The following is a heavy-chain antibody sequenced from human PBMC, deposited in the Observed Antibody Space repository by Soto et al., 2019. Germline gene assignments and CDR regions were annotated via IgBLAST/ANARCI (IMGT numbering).Heavy chain of an antibody. CDR2: INAGNGNT. CDR1: GYTFTSYA. Sequence: ASVKVSCKASGYTFTSYAMHWVRQAPGQRLEWMGWINAGNGNTKYSQKFQGRVTITRDTSASTAYMELSSLRSEDTAVYYCARDGLRFLEWLSPMDVWGKGTTVTVSS. J-gene: IGHJ6*03. V-gene: IGHV1-3*01. D-gene: IGHD3-3*01. CDR3: ARDGLRFLEWLSPMDV.